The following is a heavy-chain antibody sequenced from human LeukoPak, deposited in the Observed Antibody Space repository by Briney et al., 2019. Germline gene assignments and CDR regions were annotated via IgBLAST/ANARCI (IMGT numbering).Heavy chain of an antibody. CDR3: ARGQRANTYYYMDV. CDR1: GGSFSGYY. D-gene: IGHD1/OR15-1a*01. CDR2: INHSGST. J-gene: IGHJ6*03. Sequence: SETLSLTCAVYGGSFSGYYWSWIRQPPGKGLEWIGEINHSGSTNYNPSLKSRVTISVDMSKNQFSLKLSSVTAADTAVYYCARGQRANTYYYMDVWGKGTTITVPS. V-gene: IGHV4-34*01.